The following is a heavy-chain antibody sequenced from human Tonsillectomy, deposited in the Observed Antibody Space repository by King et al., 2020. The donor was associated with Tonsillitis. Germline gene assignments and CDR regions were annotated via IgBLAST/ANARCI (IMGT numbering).Heavy chain of an antibody. J-gene: IGHJ3*02. Sequence: VQLQESGPGLVKPSQTLSLTCSVSGGSSNSGVYYWSWIRQHPGKGLQWIGYILNNGNTYYNPSLKSRVTISVDTSKNQFSLKLTAADTAVYYCARGRDNYDSSGYPDAFDIWGQGTMVTGSS. V-gene: IGHV4-31*02. CDR1: GGSSNSGVYY. CDR2: ILNNGNT. D-gene: IGHD3-22*01. CDR3: ARGRDNYDSSGYPDAFDI.